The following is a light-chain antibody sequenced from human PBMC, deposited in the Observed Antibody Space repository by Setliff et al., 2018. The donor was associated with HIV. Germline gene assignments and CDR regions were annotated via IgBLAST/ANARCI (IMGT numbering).Light chain of an antibody. CDR1: SSDVGGYNF. J-gene: IGLJ1*01. V-gene: IGLV2-11*01. CDR3: CSYAGSHTFV. CDR2: DVT. Sequence: QSVLTQPRSVSGSPGQSVTISCTGTSSDVGGYNFVSWYQPRPGKAPKLMIYDVTKRPSGVPDRFSGSKSGNTASLTISGLQAEDEADYYCCSYAGSHTFVFGTGTKVTVL.